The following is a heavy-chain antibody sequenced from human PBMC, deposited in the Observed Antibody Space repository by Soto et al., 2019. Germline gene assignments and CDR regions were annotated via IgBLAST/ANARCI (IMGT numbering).Heavy chain of an antibody. V-gene: IGHV3-11*01. CDR2: IRTSGIPM. J-gene: IGHJ2*01. CDR3: ARGLWNFDL. CDR1: GFTFSDYY. Sequence: QVQLVESGGGLVKPGGSLRLSCAASGFTFSDYYMSWIRQAPGRGLQWVSYIRTSGIPMYYAVSVKGRFTVSRDNAKNSLYLRMNRLRAEDTAVYYCARGLWNFDLWGRGTLVTVSS. D-gene: IGHD3-16*01.